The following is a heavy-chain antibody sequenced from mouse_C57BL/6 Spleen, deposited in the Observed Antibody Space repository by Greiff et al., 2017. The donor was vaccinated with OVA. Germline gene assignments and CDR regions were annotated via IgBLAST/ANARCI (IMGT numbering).Heavy chain of an antibody. V-gene: IGHV6-3*01. CDR3: TGEFPHYYGSSPYWYFDV. Sequence: EVMLVESGGGLVQPGGSMKLSCVASGFTFSNYWMNWVRQSPEKGLEWVAQIRLKSDNYATHYAVSVKGRFTISRDDSKSSVYLQMNNLRAEDTGIYYCTGEFPHYYGSSPYWYFDVWGTGTTVTVSS. CDR2: IRLKSDNYAT. D-gene: IGHD1-1*01. J-gene: IGHJ1*03. CDR1: GFTFSNYW.